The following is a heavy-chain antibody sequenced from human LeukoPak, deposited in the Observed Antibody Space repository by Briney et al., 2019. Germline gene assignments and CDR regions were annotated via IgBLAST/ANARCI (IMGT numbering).Heavy chain of an antibody. J-gene: IGHJ6*03. Sequence: SVKVSCKASGGTFSSYAINWVRQAPGQGLEWMGGIIPIFGTANYAQKFQGRVTITTDESTSTAYMELSSLRSEDTAVYYCARCGNDFWSGYYYYMDVWGKGTTVTVSS. CDR2: IIPIFGTA. CDR1: GGTFSSYA. V-gene: IGHV1-69*05. CDR3: ARCGNDFWSGYYYYMDV. D-gene: IGHD3-3*01.